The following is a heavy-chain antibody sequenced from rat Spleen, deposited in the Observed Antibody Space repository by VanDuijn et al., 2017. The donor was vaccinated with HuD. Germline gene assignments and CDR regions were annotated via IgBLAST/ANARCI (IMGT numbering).Heavy chain of an antibody. CDR2: ISSGGST. Sequence: QVQLKESGPGLVQPSQTLSLTCTVSGFSLTSNGVSWVRQPPGKGLEWIAAISSGGSTYYNSALKSRLSISRDTSKSQVFLKMNSLQTEDTAIYFCTRDLVLLPDYWGQGVMVTVSS. CDR1: GFSLTSNG. V-gene: IGHV2S12*01. CDR3: TRDLVLLPDY. D-gene: IGHD1-1*01. J-gene: IGHJ2*01.